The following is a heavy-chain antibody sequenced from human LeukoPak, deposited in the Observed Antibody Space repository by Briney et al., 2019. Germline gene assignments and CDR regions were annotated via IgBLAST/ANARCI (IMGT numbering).Heavy chain of an antibody. CDR2: ISSSSSYI. CDR1: GFTFSSYS. D-gene: IGHD3-10*01. CDR3: ASSSGSYYNGLDY. V-gene: IGHV3-21*01. Sequence: PGGSLRLSCAASGFTFSSYSMNWVRQAPGKGLEWVSSISSSSSYIYYADSVKGRFTISRDNAKNSLYLQMNSLRAEDTAVYYCASSSGSYYNGLDYWGQGTLVTVSS. J-gene: IGHJ4*02.